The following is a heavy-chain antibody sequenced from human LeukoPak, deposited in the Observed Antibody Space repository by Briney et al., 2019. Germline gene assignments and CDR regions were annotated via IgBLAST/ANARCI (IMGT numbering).Heavy chain of an antibody. D-gene: IGHD5-24*01. V-gene: IGHV4-61*02. CDR1: GGSISSGSYY. CDR2: IYTSGST. Sequence: SETLSLTCTVSGGSISSGSYYWSWIRQPAGKGLEWIGRIYTSGSTNYNPSLKSPVTISVDTSKNQFSLKLSSVTAADTAVYYCARGGAGYKNFDYCGQGTLVTVSS. J-gene: IGHJ4*02. CDR3: ARGGAGYKNFDY.